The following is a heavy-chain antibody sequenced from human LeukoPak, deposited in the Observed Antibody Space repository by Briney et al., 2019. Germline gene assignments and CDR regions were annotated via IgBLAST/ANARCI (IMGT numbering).Heavy chain of an antibody. D-gene: IGHD6-6*01. CDR2: IGESDIST. CDR3: ARGASSWEYTTFDI. Sequence: PGGSLRLSCAASGVTFSGYSMNWVRQAPGKGLEWVSTIGESDISTFYADSVKGRFTTSRDNSKNALFLQMNSLRAEDMAIYYCARGASSWEYTTFDIWGQGTIVTVSS. CDR1: GVTFSGYS. J-gene: IGHJ3*02. V-gene: IGHV3-23*01.